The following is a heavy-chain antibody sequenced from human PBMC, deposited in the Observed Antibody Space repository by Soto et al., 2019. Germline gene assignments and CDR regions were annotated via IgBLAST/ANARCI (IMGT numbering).Heavy chain of an antibody. J-gene: IGHJ6*02. V-gene: IGHV3-74*01. CDR2: INSDGSST. CDR3: EQTPGYYYGRDV. CDR1: GFTFSSYW. Sequence: PGGSLRLSCAASGFTFSSYWMHWVRQAPGKGLVWVSRINSDGSSTSYADSVKGRFTISRDNAKNTLYLQMNSLRAEDTAVYYCEQTPGYYYGRDVWGQGTTVTVSS.